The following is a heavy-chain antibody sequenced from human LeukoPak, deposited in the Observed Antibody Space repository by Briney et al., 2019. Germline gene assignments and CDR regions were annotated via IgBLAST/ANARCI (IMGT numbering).Heavy chain of an antibody. CDR3: TTDPRY. CDR2: LKSKSDGGTT. J-gene: IGHJ4*02. CDR1: GLTFSKTW. Sequence: PGGSLRLSCVVSGLTFSKTWMSWVRQAPGKGLEWLGRLKSKSDGGTTDYVASVKGRFTISRDDSKDTVYLQMNSLKTEDTAVYYRTTDPRYWGQGTLVTVSS. V-gene: IGHV3-15*01.